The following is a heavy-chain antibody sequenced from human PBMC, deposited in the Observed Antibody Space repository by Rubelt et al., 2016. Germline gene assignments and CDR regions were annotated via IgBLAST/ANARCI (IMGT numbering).Heavy chain of an antibody. CDR1: GGSFSGYY. CDR3: ARRRFRGLPFDY. CDR2: INHSGST. V-gene: IGHV4-34*01. Sequence: QVQLQQWGAGLLKPSETLSLTCAVYGGSFSGYYWSWIRQPPGKGLEWIGEINHSGSTNYNPSLKGRVTISVDTSKNQFSLKLSAVTAADTAVYYCARRRFRGLPFDYWGQGTLVTVSS. J-gene: IGHJ4*02. D-gene: IGHD2-21*02.